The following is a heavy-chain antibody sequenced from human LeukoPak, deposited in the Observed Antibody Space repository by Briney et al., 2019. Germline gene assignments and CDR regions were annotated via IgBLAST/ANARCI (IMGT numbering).Heavy chain of an antibody. CDR3: ARVGAYCSGGSCYGVTYYYYYYMDV. D-gene: IGHD2-15*01. CDR2: IIPIFGTA. CDR1: GGTFSSYA. Sequence: ASVKVSCKASGGTFSSYAISWVRQAPGQGLEWMGGIIPIFGTANYAQKFQGRVTITADESTSTAYMELSSLRSEDTAVYYCARVGAYCSGGSCYGVTYYYYYYMDVWGKGTTVTVSS. V-gene: IGHV1-69*13. J-gene: IGHJ6*03.